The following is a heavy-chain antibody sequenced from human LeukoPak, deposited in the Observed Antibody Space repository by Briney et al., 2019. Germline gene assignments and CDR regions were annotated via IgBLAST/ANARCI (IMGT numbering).Heavy chain of an antibody. CDR3: AKSLTVAATTTSYYGMDV. Sequence: GGSLRLSCAASGFTFNTYIMNWVRQAPGKGLEWVSYISTTGTIYYADSVKGRFTISRDNSKNTLYLQMNSLRAEDTAVYYCAKSLTVAATTTSYYGMDVWGQGTTVTVSS. CDR1: GFTFNTYI. V-gene: IGHV3-48*01. CDR2: ISTTGTI. J-gene: IGHJ6*02. D-gene: IGHD2-15*01.